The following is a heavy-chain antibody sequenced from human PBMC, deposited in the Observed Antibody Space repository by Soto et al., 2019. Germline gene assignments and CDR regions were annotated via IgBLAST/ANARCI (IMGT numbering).Heavy chain of an antibody. Sequence: GGSLRLSCAASGFTFSSYGMHWVRQAPGKGLEWVAVIWYDGSNKYYADSVKGRFTISRDNSKNTLYLQMNSLRAEDTAVYYCAREKEMATPNFDYWGQGTLVTVSS. CDR3: AREKEMATPNFDY. J-gene: IGHJ4*02. CDR1: GFTFSSYG. D-gene: IGHD5-12*01. V-gene: IGHV3-33*01. CDR2: IWYDGSNK.